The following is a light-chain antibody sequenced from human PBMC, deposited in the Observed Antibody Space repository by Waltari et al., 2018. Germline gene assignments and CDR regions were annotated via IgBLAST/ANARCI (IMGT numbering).Light chain of an antibody. CDR3: LVWHSTIDHQGV. J-gene: IGLJ2*01. Sequence: SYVVTQSPSVSVAPGETARIPCGGDTIGSKSVHWYQQRPGPAPVLVISYDSDRPSGIPERFSGSNSGNTATLTISWVEAEDEADYYCLVWHSTIDHQGVFGGGTKLTVL. CDR1: TIGSKS. CDR2: YDS. V-gene: IGLV3-21*04.